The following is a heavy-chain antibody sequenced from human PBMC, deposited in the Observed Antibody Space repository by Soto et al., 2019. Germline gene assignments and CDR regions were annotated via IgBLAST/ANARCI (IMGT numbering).Heavy chain of an antibody. CDR3: AKDTLTAMATQGSSSWYPGGYGMDV. CDR1: GFTFSSYA. J-gene: IGHJ6*02. D-gene: IGHD6-13*01. Sequence: GGSLRLSCAASGFTFSSYAMSWVRQAPGKGLEWVSAISGSGGSTYYADSVKGRFTISRDNSKNTLYLQMNSLRAEDTAVYYCAKDTLTAMATQGSSSWYPGGYGMDVWGQGTTVTVSS. CDR2: ISGSGGST. V-gene: IGHV3-23*01.